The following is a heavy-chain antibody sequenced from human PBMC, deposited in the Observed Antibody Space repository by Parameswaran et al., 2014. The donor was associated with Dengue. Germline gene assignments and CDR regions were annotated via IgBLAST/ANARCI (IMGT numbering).Heavy chain of an antibody. Sequence: VRQMPGKGLEWVSSISSSSSYIYYADSVKGRFTISRDNAKNSLYLQMNSLRAEDTAVYYCARERGTPPPSLEWLWSGFDYWGQGTLVTVSS. CDR3: ARERGTPPPSLEWLWSGFDY. V-gene: IGHV3-21*01. D-gene: IGHD3-3*01. CDR2: ISSSSSYI. J-gene: IGHJ4*02.